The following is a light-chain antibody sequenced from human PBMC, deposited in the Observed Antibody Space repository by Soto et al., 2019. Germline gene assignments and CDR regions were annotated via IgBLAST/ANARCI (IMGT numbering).Light chain of an antibody. V-gene: IGKV3-20*01. J-gene: IGKJ1*01. Sequence: EIVLTQSPGTLSLSPGERDTLSCRASQSVSSFLAWYQQKPGQAPRLLIYGVSSRATGIPDRFSGSGSGTDFTLTVSSLEPEDFAMYYCHQFASSPQTFGQGTKVDIK. CDR1: QSVSSF. CDR3: HQFASSPQT. CDR2: GVS.